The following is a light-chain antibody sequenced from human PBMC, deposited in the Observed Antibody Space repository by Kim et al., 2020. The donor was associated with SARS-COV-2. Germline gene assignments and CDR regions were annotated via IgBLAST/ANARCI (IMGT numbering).Light chain of an antibody. CDR1: QSVRNN. Sequence: EAQGERVTPSCRASQSVRNNLGWYQQKPGQVPRLVIYGASTRATGIPARFSGSGSGTEFTLTISSLQSEDFAVYYCQQHNNWPLTFGGGTKVDIK. CDR2: GAS. V-gene: IGKV3-15*01. CDR3: QQHNNWPLT. J-gene: IGKJ4*01.